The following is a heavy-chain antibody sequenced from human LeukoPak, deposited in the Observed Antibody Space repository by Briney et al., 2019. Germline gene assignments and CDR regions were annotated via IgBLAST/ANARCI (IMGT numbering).Heavy chain of an antibody. CDR1: GGSISSYY. V-gene: IGHV4-59*01. CDR2: IYYSGST. Sequence: SETLSLTCTVSGGSISSYYWSWIRQPPGKGLEWIGYIYYSGSTNYNPSLKSRVTISVDTSKNQFSLKLSSVTAADTAVYYCAREGLQGFDYWGQGTLVTVSS. CDR3: AREGLQGFDY. J-gene: IGHJ4*02.